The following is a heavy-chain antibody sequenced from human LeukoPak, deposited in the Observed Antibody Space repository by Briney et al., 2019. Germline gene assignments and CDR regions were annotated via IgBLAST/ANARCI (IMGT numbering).Heavy chain of an antibody. V-gene: IGHV4-30-4*01. CDR2: IYYSGST. D-gene: IGHD5-24*01. Sequence: PSETLSLTCGVYDGSFSGYYWSWIRQPPGKGLEWIGYIYYSGSTYYNPSLKSRITISVDTSKNQFSLKLSSVTAADTAVYYCAREEKGDGYNSDYWGQGTLVTVSS. J-gene: IGHJ4*02. CDR1: DGSFSGYY. CDR3: AREEKGDGYNSDY.